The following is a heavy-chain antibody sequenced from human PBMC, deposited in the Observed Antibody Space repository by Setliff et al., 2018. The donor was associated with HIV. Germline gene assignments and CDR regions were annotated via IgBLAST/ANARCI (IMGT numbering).Heavy chain of an antibody. D-gene: IGHD3-9*01. CDR1: GFTFRSYE. Sequence: PGGSLRLSCAASGFTFRSYEMNWVRQTPGKGLEWVSSISASATYIYYADSVKGRFTISRDNAENSLYLQMNSLRAEDTAVYYCARDNGRYFDRGWFDPWGQGALVTVSS. J-gene: IGHJ5*02. CDR2: ISASATYI. CDR3: ARDNGRYFDRGWFDP. V-gene: IGHV3-21*01.